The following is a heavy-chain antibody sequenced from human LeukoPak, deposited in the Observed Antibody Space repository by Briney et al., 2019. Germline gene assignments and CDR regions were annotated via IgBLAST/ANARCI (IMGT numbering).Heavy chain of an antibody. CDR3: ARRRGYSYGYYNWFDP. CDR1: GGSFSGYY. Sequence: SETLSLTCAVYGGSFSGYYWSWIRQPPGKGLEWIGEINHSGSTNYNPSLKSRVTISVDTSKNQFSLKLSSVTAADTAVYYRARRRGYSYGYYNWFDPWGQGTLVTVSS. D-gene: IGHD5-18*01. CDR2: INHSGST. V-gene: IGHV4-34*01. J-gene: IGHJ5*02.